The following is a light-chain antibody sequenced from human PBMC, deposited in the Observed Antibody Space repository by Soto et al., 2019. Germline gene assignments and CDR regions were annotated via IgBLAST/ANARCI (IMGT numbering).Light chain of an antibody. CDR1: RSNIGTNY. CDR3: AAWDDSLGVV. V-gene: IGLV1-47*01. J-gene: IGLJ2*01. Sequence: QSVLTQPPSASGTPGQRVTISCSGSRSNIGTNYVFWYQQLPGTAPKLLIYRNDQRPPVVPDRFSGSKSGTSASLAISGLRSEDEADYYCAAWDDSLGVVFGEGTKLTVL. CDR2: RND.